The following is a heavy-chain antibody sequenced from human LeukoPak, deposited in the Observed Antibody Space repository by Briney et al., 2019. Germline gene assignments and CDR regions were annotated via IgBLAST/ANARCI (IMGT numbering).Heavy chain of an antibody. CDR2: IRYDGSNK. CDR1: GFTFSSYG. V-gene: IGHV3-30*02. D-gene: IGHD3-10*01. J-gene: IGHJ4*02. Sequence: GGSLRLSCAASGFTFSSYGMHWVRQAPGKGLEWVAFIRYDGSNKYYADSVKGRFTISRDNSKNTLYLQMNSLRAEDTAVCYCAKAWHVLDSGSYHWGQGTLVTVSS. CDR3: AKAWHVLDSGSYH.